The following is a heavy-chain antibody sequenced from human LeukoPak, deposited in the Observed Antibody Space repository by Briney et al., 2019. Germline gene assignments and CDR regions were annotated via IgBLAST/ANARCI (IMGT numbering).Heavy chain of an antibody. V-gene: IGHV3-23*01. CDR3: AKMQGYFDY. Sequence: PGGSLRLSCEAFGLTFSSYGMSWVRQAPGKGLQWVSAITGGGGTTYYADSVKGRFTISRDNSKNMLYLQMNSLRAEDTAVYYCAKMQGYFDYRGQGTLVPVSS. J-gene: IGHJ4*02. CDR1: GLTFSSYG. CDR2: ITGGGGTT.